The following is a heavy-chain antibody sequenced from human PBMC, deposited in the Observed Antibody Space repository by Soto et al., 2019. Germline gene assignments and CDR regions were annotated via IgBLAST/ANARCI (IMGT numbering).Heavy chain of an antibody. CDR2: IYYSGST. D-gene: IGHD3-3*01. CDR1: GGSISSYY. V-gene: IGHV4-59*01. CDR3: ARVRFDSRPELDI. J-gene: IGHJ3*02. Sequence: SETLSLTCTVSGGSISSYYWSWIRQPPGKGLEWIGYIYYSGSTNYSPSLKSRVTISVDTSKDQFSLKLSSVTAADTAVYYCARVRFDSRPELDIWGQGTLVTVSS.